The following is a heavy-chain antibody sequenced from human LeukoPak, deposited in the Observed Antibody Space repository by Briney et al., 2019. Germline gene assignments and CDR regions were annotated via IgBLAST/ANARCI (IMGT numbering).Heavy chain of an antibody. V-gene: IGHV1-24*01. J-gene: IGHJ3*02. CDR1: GYTLTELS. CDR3: ATTRPPPGYSSSWYAFDI. Sequence: ASVKVSCKVSGYTLTELSMHWVRQAPGKGLEWMGGFDPEDGETIYAQKFQGGVTMTEDTSTDTAYMELSSLRSEDTAVYYCATTRPPPGYSSSWYAFDIWGQGTMVTVSS. CDR2: FDPEDGET. D-gene: IGHD6-13*01.